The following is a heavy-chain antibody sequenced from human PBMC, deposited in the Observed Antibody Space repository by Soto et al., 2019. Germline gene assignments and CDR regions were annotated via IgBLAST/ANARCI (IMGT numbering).Heavy chain of an antibody. CDR3: ARALDTAIDTPYYYYGMDV. V-gene: IGHV1-69*05. CDR1: GGTFSSYA. Sequence: GASVKVSCKASGGTFSSYAISWVRQAPGQGLEWMGWIIPNIGTTNYAQKFQGRVTMTTDKSTSTAYMELRSLRSDDTAVYYCARALDTAIDTPYYYYGMDVWGQGTTVTVSS. D-gene: IGHD5-18*01. CDR2: IIPNIGTT. J-gene: IGHJ6*02.